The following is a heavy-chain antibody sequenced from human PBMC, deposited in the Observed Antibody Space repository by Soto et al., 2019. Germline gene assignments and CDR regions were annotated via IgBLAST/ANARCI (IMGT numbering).Heavy chain of an antibody. CDR2: IHVSGAT. J-gene: IGHJ5*02. V-gene: IGHV4-4*07. D-gene: IGHD3-16*01. CDR1: GDAISGNY. CDR3: AREVSFSESGGSSNSFDP. Sequence: KPSETLSLTCSVTGDAISGNYWSWIRQPAGKGLEWIGRIHVSGATNFNPSLMGRVSMSVDTSINYFSLKLSSVTAADTAVYYCAREVSFSESGGSSNSFDPRGRGTRRTVSS.